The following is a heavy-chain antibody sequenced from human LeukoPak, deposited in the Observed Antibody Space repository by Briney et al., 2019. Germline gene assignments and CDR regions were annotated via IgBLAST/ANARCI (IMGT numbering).Heavy chain of an antibody. CDR3: AKLVIYDSSGYSDY. CDR1: GFTFSDYP. Sequence: GGSLRLSCAASGFTFSDYPMHWVRQAPGKGLEWVAFIRYDGSHKLYADSVKGRFTISRDNARKTLYLQMNSLRAEDTAVYYCAKLVIYDSSGYSDYWGQGALITVSS. V-gene: IGHV3-30*02. J-gene: IGHJ4*02. D-gene: IGHD3-22*01. CDR2: IRYDGSHK.